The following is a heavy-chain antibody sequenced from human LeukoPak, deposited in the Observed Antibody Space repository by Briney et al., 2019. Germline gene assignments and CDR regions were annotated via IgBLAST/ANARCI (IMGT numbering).Heavy chain of an antibody. Sequence: PSETLSLTCNVSGGSISSSDYYWGWIRQPPGKGLEWIGRIYFGGSTYYNPSLKSRVTISVDTSMNQFSLKLSFVTTADTAVYYCARALGYCSGGSCTRGYNWFDPWGQGTLVTVSS. CDR3: ARALGYCSGGSCTRGYNWFDP. J-gene: IGHJ5*02. D-gene: IGHD2-15*01. CDR2: IYFGGST. CDR1: GGSISSSDYY. V-gene: IGHV4-39*01.